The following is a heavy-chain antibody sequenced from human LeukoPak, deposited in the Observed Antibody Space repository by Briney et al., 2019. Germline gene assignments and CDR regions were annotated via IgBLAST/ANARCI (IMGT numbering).Heavy chain of an antibody. D-gene: IGHD3-10*01. CDR2: IYYSGST. CDR3: GRRVGQEFRPFDY. J-gene: IGHJ4*02. CDR1: GGSISSSSYY. Sequence: PSETLSLTCTVSGGSISSSSYYWGWIRQPPGKGLEWIGSIYYSGSTYYNPSLKSRVTISVDTSKNQFSLKLSSVTAADTAVYYCGRRVGQEFRPFDYWGQGTLVTVSS. V-gene: IGHV4-39*07.